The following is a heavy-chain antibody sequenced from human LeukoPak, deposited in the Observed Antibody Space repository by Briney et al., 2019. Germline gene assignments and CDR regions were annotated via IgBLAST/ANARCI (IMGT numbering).Heavy chain of an antibody. CDR2: IIPIFGTA. J-gene: IGHJ4*02. D-gene: IGHD2-8*01. Sequence: GASVKVSCXASGGTFSSYAISWVRQAPGQGLEWMGGIIPIFGTANYAQKFQGRVTITTDESTSTAYMELSSLRSEDTAVYYCARDCTNGVCYTGSAWGQGTLVTVSS. CDR3: ARDCTNGVCYTGSA. CDR1: GGTFSSYA. V-gene: IGHV1-69*05.